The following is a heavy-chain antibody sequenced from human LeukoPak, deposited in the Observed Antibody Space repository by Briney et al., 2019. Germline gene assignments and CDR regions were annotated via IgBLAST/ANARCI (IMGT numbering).Heavy chain of an antibody. CDR2: ISTYSGNI. CDR3: AIDRPSAIGTTARFDP. Sequence: ASVNVSCQASGYIFTTYSISWVRQAPGQGLEWMGWISTYSGNINYAQKFQGRVTMTTDTSTSTAYMELRSLRSDDTAMYYCAIDRPSAIGTTARFDPWGQGTLVAVSS. J-gene: IGHJ5*02. D-gene: IGHD1-1*01. V-gene: IGHV1-18*04. CDR1: GYIFTTYS.